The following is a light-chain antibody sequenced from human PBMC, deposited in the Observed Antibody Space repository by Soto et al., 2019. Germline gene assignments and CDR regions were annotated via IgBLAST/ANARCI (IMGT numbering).Light chain of an antibody. CDR1: QSVGSS. V-gene: IGKV3-11*01. CDR2: DAS. Sequence: EIVLTQSPATLSLSPGERATLSCRASQSVGSSLAWFRHKPGQAPRLLIYDASNRATGIPARFSGSGSGTDFTLTISSLEPEDFAVYYCQQRSNWPRTFGQGTKLEIK. CDR3: QQRSNWPRT. J-gene: IGKJ2*01.